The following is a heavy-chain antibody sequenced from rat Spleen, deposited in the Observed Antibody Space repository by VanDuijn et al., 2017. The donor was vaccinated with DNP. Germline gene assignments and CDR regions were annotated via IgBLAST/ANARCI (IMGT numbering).Heavy chain of an antibody. CDR1: GFSLTSFG. D-gene: IGHD4-3*01. CDR3: ARSGGAGGDY. Sequence: QVQLKESGPGLVQPSQTLSLTCTVSGFSLTSFGVSWVRQPPGKGLEWMGRIQSGGSTYYNSALKSRLSITRDTSKSQVFLKVNSVQTEDTAMYFCARSGGAGGDYWGQGVMVTVSS. CDR2: IQSGGST. J-gene: IGHJ2*01. V-gene: IGHV2S1*01.